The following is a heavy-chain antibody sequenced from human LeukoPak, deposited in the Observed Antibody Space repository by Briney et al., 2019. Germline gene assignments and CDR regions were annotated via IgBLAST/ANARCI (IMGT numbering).Heavy chain of an antibody. Sequence: LTGGSLRLSCAAAGIIFGSHGMAWVRQAPGKGLEWVSSISPNGDRTFHADFVKGRFTISRDSSKNTVSLHMNSLRAEDSAIYRCARAHDKAYDYWGQGTLVTVSS. CDR2: ISPNGDRT. CDR3: ARAHDKAYDY. CDR1: GIIFGSHG. V-gene: IGHV3-23*01. J-gene: IGHJ4*02.